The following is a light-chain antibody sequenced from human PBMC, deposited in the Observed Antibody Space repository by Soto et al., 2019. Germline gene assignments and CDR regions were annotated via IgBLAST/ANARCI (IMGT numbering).Light chain of an antibody. CDR3: EDFNVYPLT. J-gene: IGKJ4*01. Sequence: DIQLTQSPSFLSASVGDRVTITCRASQGIRDFLARYQQKPGQPPKLLIYAASTLQTGVPTRFSGIASGSDFTLIISNLLPADFAPYYCEDFNVYPLTIGGGTKVESK. CDR2: AAS. V-gene: IGKV1-9*01. CDR1: QGIRDF.